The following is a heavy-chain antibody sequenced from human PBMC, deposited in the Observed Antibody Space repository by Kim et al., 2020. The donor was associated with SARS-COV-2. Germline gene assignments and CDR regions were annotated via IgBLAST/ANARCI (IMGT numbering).Heavy chain of an antibody. CDR1: GFTFSNAW. D-gene: IGHD5-18*01. V-gene: IGHV3-15*01. J-gene: IGHJ4*02. CDR2: IKSKTDGGTT. CDR3: TTTVFNERIQLWLREG. Sequence: GASLRLSCAASGFTFSNAWMSWVRQAPGKGLEWVGRIKSKTDGGTTDYAAPVKGRFTISRDDSKNTLYLQMNSLKTEDTAVYYCTTTVFNERIQLWLREGWGQGTLVTVSS.